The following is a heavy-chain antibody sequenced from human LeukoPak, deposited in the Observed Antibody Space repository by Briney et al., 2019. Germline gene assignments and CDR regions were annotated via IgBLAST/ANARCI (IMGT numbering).Heavy chain of an antibody. CDR3: ARKNVGYRSGQLDY. CDR1: GGSIISYY. V-gene: IGHV4-59*01. CDR2: IHSSGKT. D-gene: IGHD6-19*01. J-gene: IGHJ4*02. Sequence: SETLSLTCTVSGGSIISYYWSWIRQSPGKGLEWIGYIHSSGKTNYNPSFKSRVTISVDTSKNQFSLKLSSVTAADTAVYYCARKNVGYRSGQLDYWGQGTLVTVSS.